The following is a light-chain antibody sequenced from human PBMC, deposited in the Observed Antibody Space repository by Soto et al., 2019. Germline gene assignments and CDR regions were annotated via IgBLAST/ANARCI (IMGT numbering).Light chain of an antibody. Sequence: DIQMAQSPGSLSASVGDRVTITCRASQKISNHLNSFQQKSGKAPRLLIYAASTLQSGVPSRFSGSGSGTDFTLTISGLQPEDFAPYYCQQGYSIPYTVGQGTKLEIK. V-gene: IGKV1-39*01. CDR3: QQGYSIPYT. CDR1: QKISNH. J-gene: IGKJ2*01. CDR2: AAS.